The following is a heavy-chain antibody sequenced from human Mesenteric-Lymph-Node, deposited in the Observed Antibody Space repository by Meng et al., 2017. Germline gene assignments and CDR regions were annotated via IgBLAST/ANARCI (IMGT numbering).Heavy chain of an antibody. Sequence: VVAGEACVTPEDSLRRSCSRPGITVKSAWMGMVRQAPGKGLECICRMKDRSDGGTTEYAAPVKGRFTIARDDSQSMLYLQMNSLKNEDTAVYYCNTDRWKSPVDIWGPETMVTVSS. CDR3: NTDRWKSPVDI. D-gene: IGHD4-23*01. CDR1: GITVKSAW. V-gene: IGHV3-15*02. J-gene: IGHJ3*02. CDR2: MKDRSDGGTT.